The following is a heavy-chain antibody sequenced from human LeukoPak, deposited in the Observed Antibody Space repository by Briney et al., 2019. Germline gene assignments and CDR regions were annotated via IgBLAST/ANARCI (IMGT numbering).Heavy chain of an antibody. CDR2: IYCSGST. Sequence: SETLSLTCTVSGGSISSYYWSWIRQPPGKGLEWIGYIYCSGSTNYNPSLKSRVTISVDTSKNQFSLKLSSVTAADTAVYYCAREIGDIVVVPAAILGMFDYWGQGTLVTVSS. CDR3: AREIGDIVVVPAAILGMFDY. J-gene: IGHJ4*02. CDR1: GGSISSYY. V-gene: IGHV4-59*01. D-gene: IGHD2-2*02.